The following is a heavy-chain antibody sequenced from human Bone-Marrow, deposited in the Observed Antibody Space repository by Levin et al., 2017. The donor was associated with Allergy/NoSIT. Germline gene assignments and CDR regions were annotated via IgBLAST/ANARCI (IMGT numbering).Heavy chain of an antibody. CDR3: STLVGASAGNY. J-gene: IGHJ4*02. CDR1: GHIFATYA. V-gene: IGHV1-18*01. CDR2: ISPANGHT. D-gene: IGHD1-26*01. Sequence: ASVKVSCKASGHIFATYALSWVRQAPGQGLEWLGWISPANGHTSYGQRFQDRVTMTTDTSTTTAYMELMTLTSDDTAVYYCSTLVGASAGNYWGQGTRVIVSS.